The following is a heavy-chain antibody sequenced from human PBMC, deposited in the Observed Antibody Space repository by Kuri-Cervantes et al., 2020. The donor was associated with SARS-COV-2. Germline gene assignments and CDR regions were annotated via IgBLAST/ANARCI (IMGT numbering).Heavy chain of an antibody. CDR1: GGSFSGYY. Sequence: SETLSLTCAVYGGSFSGYYWSWIRQPPGKGLEWIGEINHSGSTNYNPSLKSRVTISVDTSKNQFSLKLSSVTAADTAVYYCARGKSQQLVGGYYYGMDVWGQGTTVTVSS. CDR2: INHSGST. CDR3: ARGKSQQLVGGYYYGMDV. J-gene: IGHJ6*02. D-gene: IGHD6-6*01. V-gene: IGHV4-34*01.